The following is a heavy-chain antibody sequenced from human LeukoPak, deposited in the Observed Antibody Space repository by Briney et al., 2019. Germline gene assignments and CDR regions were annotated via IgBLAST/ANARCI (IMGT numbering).Heavy chain of an antibody. CDR3: ARDDYGETFDY. CDR1: GFTFSNYA. V-gene: IGHV3-23*01. D-gene: IGHD4-17*01. Sequence: GGSLRLSCAASGFTFSNYAMSWVRQAPGKGLEWVSGISAGGGSRYYAESVKGRFTISRDNSKNTLYLQMNSLRAEDTAVYYCARDDYGETFDYWGQGTLVTVSS. J-gene: IGHJ4*02. CDR2: ISAGGGSR.